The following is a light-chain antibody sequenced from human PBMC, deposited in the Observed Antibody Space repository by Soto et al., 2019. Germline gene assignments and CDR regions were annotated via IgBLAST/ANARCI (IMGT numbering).Light chain of an antibody. CDR2: AAS. Sequence: AIRMTQSPSSLSASTGDRVPITCRASQGISSYLDWYQQKPGKAPKLLIYAASTLQSGVPSRFSGSGSGTDFTLTISCLQSEDFATYYCQQYYSYPLTFGGGTKVEIK. CDR3: QQYYSYPLT. V-gene: IGKV1-8*01. J-gene: IGKJ4*01. CDR1: QGISSY.